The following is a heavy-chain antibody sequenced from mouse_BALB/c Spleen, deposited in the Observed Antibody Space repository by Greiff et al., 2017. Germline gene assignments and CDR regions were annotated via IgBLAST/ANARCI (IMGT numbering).Heavy chain of an antibody. V-gene: IGHV1-9*01. Sequence: QVQLQQSGAELMKPGASVKISCKATGYTFSSYWIEWVKQRPGHGLEWIGEILPGSGSTNYNEKFKGKATFTADTSSNTAYMQLSSLTSEDSAVYYCARGGRKNWAWFAYWGQGTLVTVSA. CDR3: ARGGRKNWAWFAY. D-gene: IGHD4-1*01. CDR1: GYTFSSYW. CDR2: ILPGSGST. J-gene: IGHJ3*01.